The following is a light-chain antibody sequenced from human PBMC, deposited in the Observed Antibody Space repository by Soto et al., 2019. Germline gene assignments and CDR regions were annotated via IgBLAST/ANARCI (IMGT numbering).Light chain of an antibody. CDR3: QQLDSYPRYT. Sequence: DIQLTQSPSFLSASVGDRVTITCRASQGMSSYLAWYQQKPGKAPKLLIYAASTLQSGVPSRFSGSGSGTEFTLTISSLQPEDFATYYCQQLDSYPRYTFGHGTKLEIK. V-gene: IGKV1-9*01. CDR2: AAS. CDR1: QGMSSY. J-gene: IGKJ2*01.